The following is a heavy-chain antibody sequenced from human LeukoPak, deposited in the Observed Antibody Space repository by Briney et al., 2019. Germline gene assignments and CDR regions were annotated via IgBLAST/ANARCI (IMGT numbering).Heavy chain of an antibody. V-gene: IGHV4-39*07. Sequence: PSETLSLICTVSGGSISGGDYYWGWIRQPPGKGLEWIGIIYYSGRTYYNPSLKSRVTISVDTSKNQFSLNLRSVTAADTAVYYCARDKEHSYGRYFDYWGQGTLVTVSS. CDR3: ARDKEHSYGRYFDY. J-gene: IGHJ4*02. CDR1: GGSISGGDYY. D-gene: IGHD5-18*01. CDR2: IYYSGRT.